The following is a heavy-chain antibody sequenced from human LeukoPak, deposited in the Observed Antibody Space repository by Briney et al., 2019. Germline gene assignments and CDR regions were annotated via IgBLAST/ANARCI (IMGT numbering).Heavy chain of an antibody. J-gene: IGHJ3*02. Sequence: GSLRLSCAASGFTFSSYGMHWVRQAPGKGLEWVAVIWYDGSNKYYADSVKGRFTISRDNSKNTLYLQMNSLRAEDTAVYYCATGIAVANAFDIWGQGTMVTVSS. V-gene: IGHV3-33*01. D-gene: IGHD6-19*01. CDR1: GFTFSSYG. CDR3: ATGIAVANAFDI. CDR2: IWYDGSNK.